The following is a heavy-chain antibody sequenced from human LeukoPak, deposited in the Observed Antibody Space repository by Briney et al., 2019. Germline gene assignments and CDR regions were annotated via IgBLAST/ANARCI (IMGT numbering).Heavy chain of an antibody. V-gene: IGHV4-39*01. CDR1: GGSISSSSYY. Sequence: SETLSLTCTVSGGSISSSSYYWGWIRQPPGQGLEWIGSIYYSGSTYYNPSLKSRVAISVDTSKNQFSLKLSSVTAADTAVYYCARQMVRGANPYFDYWGQGTLVTVSS. CDR2: IYYSGST. CDR3: ARQMVRGANPYFDY. D-gene: IGHD3-10*01. J-gene: IGHJ4*02.